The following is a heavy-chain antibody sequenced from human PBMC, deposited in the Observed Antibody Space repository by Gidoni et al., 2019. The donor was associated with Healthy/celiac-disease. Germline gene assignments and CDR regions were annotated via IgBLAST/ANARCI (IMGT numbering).Heavy chain of an antibody. CDR1: GFTFSNAW. D-gene: IGHD2-2*01. V-gene: IGHV3-15*01. J-gene: IGHJ5*02. CDR2: IKSKTDGGTT. CDR3: TTDTRIVVVPAAMKGRSNWFDP. Sequence: EVQLVESGGGLVKPGGSLRLSCAASGFTFSNAWMSWVRQAPGKGLEWVGRIKSKTDGGTTDYAAPVKGRFTISRDDSKNTLYLQMNSLKTEDTAVYYCTTDTRIVVVPAAMKGRSNWFDPWGQGTLVTVSS.